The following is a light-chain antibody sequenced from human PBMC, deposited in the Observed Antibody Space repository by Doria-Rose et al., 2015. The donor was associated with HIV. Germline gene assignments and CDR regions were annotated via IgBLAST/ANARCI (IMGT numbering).Light chain of an antibody. CDR1: SSNIGNNY. V-gene: IGLV1-51*01. CDR2: DNN. J-gene: IGLJ2*01. CDR3: GTWDSSLTAVV. Sequence: QSVLTQPPSVSAAPGQKVTISCSGSSSNIGNNYVSWYQQLPGPSPKLLIYDNNKRPSGIPDRFSGSKSDTSATLGITGLQTGDEADYYCGTWDSSLTAVVFGGGTKLTVL.